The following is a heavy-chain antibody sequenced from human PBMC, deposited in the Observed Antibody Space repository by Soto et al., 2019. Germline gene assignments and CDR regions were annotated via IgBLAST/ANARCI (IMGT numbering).Heavy chain of an antibody. J-gene: IGHJ4*02. CDR3: ARVGYFMGGSCSSGGGLDF. CDR2: MSSSSSYI. D-gene: IGHD2-15*01. V-gene: IGHV3-21*03. CDR1: GFTFRSYS. Sequence: EVQLVESGGGLVKPGGSLRLSCAASGFTFRSYSMNWVRQAPGKGLEWVSSMSSSSSYIYYADSVKGRFTITRDNANNPLYQEINSLRAEDTDVYYGARVGYFMGGSCSSGGGLDFWGQGTQVTVSS.